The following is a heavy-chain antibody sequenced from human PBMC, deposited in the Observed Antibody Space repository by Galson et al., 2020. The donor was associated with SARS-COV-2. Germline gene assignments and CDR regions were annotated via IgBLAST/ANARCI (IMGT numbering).Heavy chain of an antibody. CDR3: ARGLGRDGLCATFDY. Sequence: SETLSLTCAVYGGSFSGYYWSWIRQPPGKGLEWIGEINHSGSTNYNPSLKSRVTISVDRSKNQFSLKLRSVTAADTAVYYCARGLGRDGLCATFDYWGQGALVTVSS. J-gene: IGHJ4*02. CDR2: INHSGST. D-gene: IGHD2-15*01. V-gene: IGHV4-34*01. CDR1: GGSFSGYY.